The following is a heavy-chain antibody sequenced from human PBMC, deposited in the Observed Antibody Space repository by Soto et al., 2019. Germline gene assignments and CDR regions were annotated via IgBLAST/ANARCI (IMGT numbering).Heavy chain of an antibody. CDR2: INHSVST. CDR3: ARGRRYDFWSGPFGSYGMDV. CDR1: GGSFSGCY. Sequence: SETLSRTCAVYGGSFSGCYWSWIRQPPGKGLEWIGEINHSVSTNYNPSLKSRVTISVDTSKNQFSLKLSSVTAADTAVYYCARGRRYDFWSGPFGSYGMDVWGQGTTVTVAS. V-gene: IGHV4-34*01. D-gene: IGHD3-3*01. J-gene: IGHJ6*02.